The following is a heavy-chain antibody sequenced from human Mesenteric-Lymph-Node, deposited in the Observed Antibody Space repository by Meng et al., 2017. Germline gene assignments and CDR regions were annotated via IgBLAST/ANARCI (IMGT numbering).Heavy chain of an antibody. CDR3: ARDFAIAARRVPGY. Sequence: ASVKVSCKASGYTFTSYDIKWVRQATGQGLEWMGWMNPNRGNTGYAQKFQGRVTMTRNTSISTAYMELSSLRSEDTAVYYCARDFAIAARRVPGYWGQGTLVTVSS. D-gene: IGHD6-6*01. J-gene: IGHJ4*02. CDR2: MNPNRGNT. V-gene: IGHV1-8*01. CDR1: GYTFTSYD.